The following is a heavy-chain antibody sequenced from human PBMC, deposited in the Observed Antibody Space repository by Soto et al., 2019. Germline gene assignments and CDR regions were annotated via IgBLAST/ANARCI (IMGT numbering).Heavy chain of an antibody. Sequence: QTLSLTCGISGYSVSGNSAAWNLLRQSPSRGLEWLGRTYYRSKWYNDYAVSVESRITINPDTSKNHFSLQLNFVTPEDTAVYFCARGEQYSGRIFDYWGQGTLVTVSS. J-gene: IGHJ4*02. CDR2: TYYRSKWYN. CDR1: GYSVSGNSAA. CDR3: ARGEQYSGRIFDY. V-gene: IGHV6-1*01. D-gene: IGHD1-26*01.